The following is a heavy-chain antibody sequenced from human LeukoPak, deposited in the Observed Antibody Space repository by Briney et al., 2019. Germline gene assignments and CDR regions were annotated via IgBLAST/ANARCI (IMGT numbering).Heavy chain of an antibody. J-gene: IGHJ4*02. CDR2: LYYSGIT. V-gene: IGHV4-39*01. CDR3: ARHIFLEYLYVGGIPTYFDY. D-gene: IGHD3-3*01. Sequence: SETLSLTCTVSSGSISTTGYFWGWVRQPPGKGLEWIGSLYYSGITYYNSSLRSRLTMSVDTSKNQFSLKLSSVTAADTAVYYCARHIFLEYLYVGGIPTYFDYWGQGTLVTVSS. CDR1: SGSISTTGYF.